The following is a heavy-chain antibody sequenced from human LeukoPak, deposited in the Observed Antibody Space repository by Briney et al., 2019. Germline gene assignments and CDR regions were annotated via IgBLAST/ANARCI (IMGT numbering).Heavy chain of an antibody. CDR1: GFTFSSYE. CDR3: AELGITMIGGV. CDR2: ISSMGSTI. Sequence: GGSRRLSCAASGFTFSSYEMNWVRQAPGKGLEWVSYISSMGSTIYYADSVKGRFTISRDNAKNSLYLQMNSLRAEDTAVYYCAELGITMIGGVWGKGTTVTISS. J-gene: IGHJ6*04. V-gene: IGHV3-48*03. D-gene: IGHD3-10*02.